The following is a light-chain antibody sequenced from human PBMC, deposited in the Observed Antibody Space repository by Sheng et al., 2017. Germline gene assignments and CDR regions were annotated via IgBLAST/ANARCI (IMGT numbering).Light chain of an antibody. CDR3: QQAYSLPVT. CDR2: WAS. CDR1: QSVLYSSNNKNY. Sequence: DIVMTQSPDSLAVSLGERATINCKSSQSVLYSSNNKNYLAWYQQKPGQPPKLLIYWASTRESGVPDRFSGSGSGTDFTLTISSLQPEDFATYYCQQAYSLPVTFGPGTKVEI. V-gene: IGKV4-1*01. J-gene: IGKJ3*01.